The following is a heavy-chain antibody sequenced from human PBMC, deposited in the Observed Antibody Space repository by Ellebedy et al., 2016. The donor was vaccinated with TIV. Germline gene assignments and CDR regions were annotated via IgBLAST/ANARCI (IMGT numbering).Heavy chain of an antibody. CDR1: GGSISTYS. CDR3: ARQRARRDAFDI. D-gene: IGHD5-12*01. CDR2: IYYSGST. J-gene: IGHJ3*02. V-gene: IGHV4-59*08. Sequence: MPSETLSLTCTVSGGSISTYSWSWIRQPPGKGLEWIGYIYYSGSTNYNPSLKSRVTISVDTSKNQFSLKLSSVTAADTAVYYCARQRARRDAFDIWGQGTMVTVSS.